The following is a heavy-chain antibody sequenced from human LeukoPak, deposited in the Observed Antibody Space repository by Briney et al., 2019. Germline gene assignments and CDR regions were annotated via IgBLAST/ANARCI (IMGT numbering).Heavy chain of an antibody. CDR2: INHSGNT. V-gene: IGHV4-34*01. CDR1: GGSFSGYY. Sequence: PSETLSLTCAVYGGSFSGYYWSWIRQPPGKGLEWIGDINHSGNTDYAPSLNSRVTMSLDTSKNQFSLKLSSVTAADTALYFCARGFCADEICQVFTHWGQGTLVTVSS. CDR3: ARGFCADEICQVFTH. D-gene: IGHD2-21*01. J-gene: IGHJ4*02.